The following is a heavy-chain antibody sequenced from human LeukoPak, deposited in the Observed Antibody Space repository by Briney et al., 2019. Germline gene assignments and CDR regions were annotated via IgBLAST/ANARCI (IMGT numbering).Heavy chain of an antibody. CDR2: ISSSSSYI. CDR3: ARDPTSYSSSWYFAFDI. D-gene: IGHD6-13*01. V-gene: IGHV3-21*01. J-gene: IGHJ3*02. CDR1: GFTFSSYS. Sequence: GGSLRLSCAASGFTFSSYSMNWVRQAPGKGLEWVSSISSSSSYIYYADSVKGRFTISRDNAKNSLYLQMNSLRAEDTAVHYCARDPTSYSSSWYFAFDIWGQGTMVTVSS.